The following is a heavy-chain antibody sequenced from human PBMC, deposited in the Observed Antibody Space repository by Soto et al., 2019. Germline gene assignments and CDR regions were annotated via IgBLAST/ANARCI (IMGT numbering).Heavy chain of an antibody. CDR3: AKDYYDSSGSPEQNAFDI. J-gene: IGHJ3*02. V-gene: IGHV3-23*01. CDR2: ISGSGGST. D-gene: IGHD3-22*01. CDR1: GFTFNSYA. Sequence: GGSLRISCAASGFTFNSYAMSWVRQAAGKGLEWVSAISGSGGSTYYADSVKGRFTISRDNSKNTLYLQMNSLRAEDTAVYYCAKDYYDSSGSPEQNAFDIWGQGTMVTVSS.